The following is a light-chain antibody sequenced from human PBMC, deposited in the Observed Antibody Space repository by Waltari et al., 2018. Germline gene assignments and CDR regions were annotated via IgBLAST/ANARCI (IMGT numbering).Light chain of an antibody. Sequence: SSELSQPPSISVSPGQTASIICSGDKLGDAYTSWYPQKPGQSPLLIIYQDTKRPSGIPGRFSGSNSVNTAPLTISGTQPLDEADYYCQAWNTIILFGGGTKLTVL. CDR1: KLGDAY. CDR3: QAWNTIIL. J-gene: IGLJ2*01. V-gene: IGLV3-1*01. CDR2: QDT.